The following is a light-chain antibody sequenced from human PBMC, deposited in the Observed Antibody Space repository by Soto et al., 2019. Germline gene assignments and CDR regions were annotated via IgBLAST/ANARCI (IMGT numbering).Light chain of an antibody. J-gene: IGLJ1*01. V-gene: IGLV2-14*01. Sequence: QSALTQPASVSGSPGQSITISCTGTSSDVGGYNYVSWYQQHPGKAPKLLIYEVSNRPSGVSNRFSGSKSGNTASLTISGLQAEDEADYYCSSYAGSNNYVFGTGTKLTVL. CDR1: SSDVGGYNY. CDR2: EVS. CDR3: SSYAGSNNYV.